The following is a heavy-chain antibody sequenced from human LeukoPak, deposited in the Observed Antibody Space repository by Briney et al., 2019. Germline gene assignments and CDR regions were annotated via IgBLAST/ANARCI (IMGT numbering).Heavy chain of an antibody. Sequence: PGGSLRLSCAASGFTVSSNYMSWVRQAPGRGLEWVSAISGSGGSTYYADSVKGRFTISRDNSKNTLYLQMNSLRAEDTAVYYCAKGPRSITIFGVDTSPVGGLWGQGTLVTVSS. D-gene: IGHD3-3*01. CDR3: AKGPRSITIFGVDTSPVGGL. CDR2: ISGSGGST. V-gene: IGHV3-23*01. CDR1: GFTVSSNY. J-gene: IGHJ4*02.